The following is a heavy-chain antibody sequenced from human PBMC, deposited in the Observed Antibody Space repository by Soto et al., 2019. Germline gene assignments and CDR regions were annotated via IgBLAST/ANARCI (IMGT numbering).Heavy chain of an antibody. CDR2: IYYRGTT. V-gene: IGHV4-39*01. Sequence: SETLSLTCTVSGGSFSSTSYYWGWIRQPPGKGLEWIGSIYYRGTTYYNPSLKSRVTISVDTSKKQFSLKLSSVTAADTAVYYSAITLSINHLQHWGQGTLLTVSS. CDR3: AITLSINHLQH. CDR1: GGSFSSTSYY. J-gene: IGHJ1*01.